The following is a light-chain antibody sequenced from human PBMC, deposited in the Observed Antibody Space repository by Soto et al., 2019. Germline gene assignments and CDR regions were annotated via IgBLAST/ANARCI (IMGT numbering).Light chain of an antibody. CDR2: GAS. Sequence: EIVMTQSPATLSVSPGERATLSCMASQSVSSSYLAWYQQKPGQAPRLLIYGASSRATGIPDRFSGSGSGTDFTLTISRLEPEDFAVYYCQQYGSSAPITFGQGTRLEI. V-gene: IGKV3-20*01. CDR3: QQYGSSAPIT. CDR1: QSVSSSY. J-gene: IGKJ5*01.